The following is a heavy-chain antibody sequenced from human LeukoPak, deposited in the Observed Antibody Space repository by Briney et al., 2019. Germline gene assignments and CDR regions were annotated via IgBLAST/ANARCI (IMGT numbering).Heavy chain of an antibody. CDR2: INTNGRT. V-gene: IGHV4-4*09. Sequence: SETLSLTCTVSSGSIRGYQWSWIRQPPGKGLEWIGYINTNGRTNYNPSLKSRVTISVDTSKNQFSLKLSSVTAADTFVYYCARRGYYGSGPYFYSWLDPWGPGTLVTVSS. CDR3: ARRGYYGSGPYFYSWLDP. CDR1: SGSIRGYQ. D-gene: IGHD3-10*01. J-gene: IGHJ5*02.